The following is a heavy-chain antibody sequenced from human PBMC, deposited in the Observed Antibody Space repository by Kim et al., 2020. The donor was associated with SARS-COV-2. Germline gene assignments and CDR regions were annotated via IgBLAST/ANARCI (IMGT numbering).Heavy chain of an antibody. Sequence: VKGRFTISRDNSKHTLYLQMNSLRAEDTAVYYCARVTYCGGDCYSSLFDYSGQGTLVTVSS. V-gene: IGHV3-30*01. J-gene: IGHJ4*02. CDR3: ARVTYCGGDCYSSLFDY. D-gene: IGHD2-21*02.